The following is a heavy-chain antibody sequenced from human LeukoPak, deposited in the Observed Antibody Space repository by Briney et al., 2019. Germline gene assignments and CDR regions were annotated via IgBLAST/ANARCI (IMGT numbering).Heavy chain of an antibody. CDR1: GGSISSYY. CDR2: IYYSGST. J-gene: IGHJ5*02. Sequence: SETLSLTCTVSGGSISSYYWSWIRHPPGKGLEWIGYIYYSGSTNYNPSLKSRVTISVDTSKNQFSLKLSSVTAADTAVYYCARDYRTGWFDPWGQGTLVTVSS. CDR3: ARDYRTGWFDP. D-gene: IGHD1-14*01. V-gene: IGHV4-59*01.